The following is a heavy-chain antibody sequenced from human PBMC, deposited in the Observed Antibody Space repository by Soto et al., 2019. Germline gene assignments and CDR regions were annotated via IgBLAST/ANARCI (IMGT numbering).Heavy chain of an antibody. Sequence: PGESLKISCQGSGYIFTSYWISWVRQMPGKGLEWMGRIDPSDSYTNYSPSFQGHVTISADKSISTAYLQWSSLKASDTAMYYCASHYYDSSGYYLDYFDYWGQGTLVTVSS. CDR1: GYIFTSYW. CDR3: ASHYYDSSGYYLDYFDY. CDR2: IDPSDSYT. D-gene: IGHD3-22*01. J-gene: IGHJ4*02. V-gene: IGHV5-10-1*01.